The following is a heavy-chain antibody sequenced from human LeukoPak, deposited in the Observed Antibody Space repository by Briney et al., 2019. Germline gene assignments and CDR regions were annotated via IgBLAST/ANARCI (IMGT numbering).Heavy chain of an antibody. V-gene: IGHV1-69*06. Sequence: SVKVSCKASGGTFSSYAISWVRQAPGQGLEWMGGIIPIFGTANYAQKFQGRVAITADKSTSIAYMELSSLRSEDTAVYYCARDSPTNYYDAGWGQGTLVTVSS. CDR1: GGTFSSYA. J-gene: IGHJ4*02. CDR3: ARDSPTNYYDAG. CDR2: IIPIFGTA. D-gene: IGHD3-22*01.